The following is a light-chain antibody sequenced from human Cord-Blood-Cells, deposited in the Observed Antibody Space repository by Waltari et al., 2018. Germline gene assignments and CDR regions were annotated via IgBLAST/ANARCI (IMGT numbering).Light chain of an antibody. Sequence: DIQMTQSPSSLSASVGDRVTITCQASQDISNYLNWYQQKPGKAPKLLIYDASNLETGVPSRVSGSGSGTDFTFTISSLQPEDMATYYCQQYDNLLTFGGGTKVEIK. CDR2: DAS. J-gene: IGKJ4*01. CDR1: QDISNY. V-gene: IGKV1-33*01. CDR3: QQYDNLLT.